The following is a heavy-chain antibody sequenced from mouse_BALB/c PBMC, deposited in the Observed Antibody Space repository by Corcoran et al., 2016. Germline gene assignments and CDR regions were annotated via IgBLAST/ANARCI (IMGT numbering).Heavy chain of an antibody. CDR1: GFNIKDTY. V-gene: IGHV14-3*02. D-gene: IGHD4-1*01. CDR3: ANWDCYFDV. CDR2: IDPANGNT. Sequence: EVQLQQSGAELVKPGASVKLSCTASGFNIKDTYMHWVKQRPEQGLEWIGRIDPANGNTKYDPTFQGKATITADTSSNTAYLQLSSLTSEDTAVYYCANWDCYFDVWGAGTTVTVSS. J-gene: IGHJ1*01.